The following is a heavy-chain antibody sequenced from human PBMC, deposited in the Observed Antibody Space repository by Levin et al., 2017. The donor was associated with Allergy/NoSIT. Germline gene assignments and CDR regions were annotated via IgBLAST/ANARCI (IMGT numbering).Heavy chain of an antibody. Sequence: GGSLRFSCAASGFTFSSYAMSWVRQAPGKGLEWVSAISGSGGSTYYADSVKGRFTISRDNSKNTLYLQMNSLRAEDTAVYYCAKDPTMIVVAPGDDAFDIWGQGTMVTVSS. D-gene: IGHD3-22*01. CDR2: ISGSGGST. CDR3: AKDPTMIVVAPGDDAFDI. J-gene: IGHJ3*02. CDR1: GFTFSSYA. V-gene: IGHV3-23*01.